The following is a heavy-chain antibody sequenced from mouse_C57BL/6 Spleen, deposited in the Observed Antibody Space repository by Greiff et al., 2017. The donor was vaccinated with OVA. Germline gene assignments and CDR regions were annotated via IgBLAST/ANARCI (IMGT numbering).Heavy chain of an antibody. J-gene: IGHJ1*03. V-gene: IGHV1-22*01. Sequence: EVQLQESGPELVKPGASVTMSCKASGYTFTDYNMHWVKQSHGKSLEWIGNINPKNGGTSYNQKFKGKATLTVNKSSSTAYMELRSLTSEDSAVYYCARPDWCCDVWGTGTTVTVSS. CDR2: INPKNGGT. CDR1: GYTFTDYN. CDR3: ARPDWCCDV.